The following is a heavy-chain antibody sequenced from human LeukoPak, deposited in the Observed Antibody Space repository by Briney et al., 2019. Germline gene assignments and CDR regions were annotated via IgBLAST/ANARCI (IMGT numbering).Heavy chain of an antibody. J-gene: IGHJ6*03. D-gene: IGHD6-13*01. CDR3: ARASSSWFYYYYYMDV. CDR1: GYTFTSYD. Sequence: ASVKVSCKASGYTFTSYDINWVRQATGQGLEWMGWMNPNSGNTGYAQKFQGRVTMTRNTSISTAYMELSSLRSEDTAVYYCARASSSWFYYYYYMDVRGKGTTVTVSS. V-gene: IGHV1-8*01. CDR2: MNPNSGNT.